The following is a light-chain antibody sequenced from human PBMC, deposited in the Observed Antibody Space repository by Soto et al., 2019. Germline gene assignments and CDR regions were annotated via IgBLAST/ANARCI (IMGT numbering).Light chain of an antibody. CDR1: QTIRNY. Sequence: EIVMTQSPDTLSVSPGETATLSCRASQTIRNYLAWYHQIPGQAPRLRIYAADSRATGVPGRFVGRGSGTVFTLTGFSVPPEDFGIYYCQQYDTWPPITFGKGTRLEIK. CDR3: QQYDTWPPIT. J-gene: IGKJ5*01. CDR2: AAD. V-gene: IGKV3-15*01.